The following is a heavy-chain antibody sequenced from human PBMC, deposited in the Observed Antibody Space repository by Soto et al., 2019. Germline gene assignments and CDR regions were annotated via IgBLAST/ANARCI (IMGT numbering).Heavy chain of an antibody. J-gene: IGHJ6*02. V-gene: IGHV1-18*01. CDR2: ISAYNGNT. D-gene: IGHD3-3*01. Sequence: VKVSCKASGYTFTSYGISWVRQAPGQGLEWMGWISAYNGNTNYAQKLQGRVTMTTDTSTSTAYMELRSLRSDDTAVYYCARDPYYDFWSGYSPYYYGMDVWRQRTTVTVSS. CDR3: ARDPYYDFWSGYSPYYYGMDV. CDR1: GYTFTSYG.